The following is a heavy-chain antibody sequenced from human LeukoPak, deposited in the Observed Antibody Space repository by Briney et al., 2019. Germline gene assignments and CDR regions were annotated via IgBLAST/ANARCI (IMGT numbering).Heavy chain of an antibody. CDR2: ISSKGGST. Sequence: PGGSLRLSCSASGFTFSNYAMHWVRQAPGKGLEYVSGISSKGGSTYHADPVKGRFTISRDNSKNTLYIQMNSLRAEDTAVYYCVKGPCSGGSCYLEYWGQGTQVTVSS. CDR1: GFTFSNYA. CDR3: VKGPCSGGSCYLEY. V-gene: IGHV3-64*05. D-gene: IGHD2-15*01. J-gene: IGHJ4*02.